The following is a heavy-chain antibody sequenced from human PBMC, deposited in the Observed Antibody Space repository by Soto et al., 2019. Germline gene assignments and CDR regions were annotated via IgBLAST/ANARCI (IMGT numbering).Heavy chain of an antibody. V-gene: IGHV2-5*02. Sequence: QITLKESGPTLVKPTQTLTLTCTFSGFSLSTSGVGVGWIRQPPGKALEWLARIYWDDDKRYSPALKSRLTITKDTTKNQAVLKTTNMDPVDTATYYCAHTQYYYDSSGYYSNAAYFQHWGQGTLVTVSS. J-gene: IGHJ1*01. CDR2: IYWDDDK. CDR3: AHTQYYYDSSGYYSNAAYFQH. CDR1: GFSLSTSGVG. D-gene: IGHD3-22*01.